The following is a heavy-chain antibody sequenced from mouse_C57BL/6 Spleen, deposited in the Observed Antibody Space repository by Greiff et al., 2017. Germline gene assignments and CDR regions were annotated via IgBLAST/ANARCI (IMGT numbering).Heavy chain of an antibody. V-gene: IGHV1-64*01. CDR3: APPMRRGAMDY. D-gene: IGHD2-10*01. Sequence: QVQLQQPGAELVKPGASVTLSCKASGYTFTSYWMHWVKQRPGQGLEWIGMIHPNSGSTNYNEKFKSKATLTVDKSSSTAYMQLSSLTSEDSAVYYCAPPMRRGAMDYWGQGTSVTVSS. J-gene: IGHJ4*01. CDR2: IHPNSGST. CDR1: GYTFTSYW.